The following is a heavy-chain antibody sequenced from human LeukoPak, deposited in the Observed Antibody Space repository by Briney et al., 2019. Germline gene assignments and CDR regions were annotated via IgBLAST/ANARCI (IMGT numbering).Heavy chain of an antibody. CDR2: IYTSGST. V-gene: IGHV4-4*07. CDR1: GGSISSYY. Sequence: PSETLSLTCTVSGGSISSYYWSWIRQPAGKGLEWIGRIYTSGSTNYNPSLKSRVTISVDTSKNQFSLKLSSVTAADTAVYYCARGLLRTYSSSWYSLGGWFDPWGQGTLVTVSS. D-gene: IGHD6-13*01. CDR3: ARGLLRTYSSSWYSLGGWFDP. J-gene: IGHJ5*02.